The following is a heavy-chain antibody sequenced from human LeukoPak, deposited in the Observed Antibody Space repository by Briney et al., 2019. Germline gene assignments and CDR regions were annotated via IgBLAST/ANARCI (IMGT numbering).Heavy chain of an antibody. Sequence: GGSLRLSCAASGFTFSSYAMSWVRQAPGKGLEWVSGISAGGDKTYYRDSVKGRITISRDNSKNTLYLQMNSLRAEDTAIYYCAKSRGSTLFDYWGQGTLVTVSS. CDR2: ISAGGDKT. D-gene: IGHD1-26*01. J-gene: IGHJ4*02. V-gene: IGHV3-23*01. CDR1: GFTFSSYA. CDR3: AKSRGSTLFDY.